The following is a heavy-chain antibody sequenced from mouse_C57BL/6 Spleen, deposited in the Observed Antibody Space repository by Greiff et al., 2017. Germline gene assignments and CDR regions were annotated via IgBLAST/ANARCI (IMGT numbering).Heavy chain of an antibody. J-gene: IGHJ3*01. CDR2: ISDGGSYT. D-gene: IGHD2-2*01. CDR1: GFTFSSYA. V-gene: IGHV5-4*01. Sequence: DVMLVESGGGLVKPGGSLKLSCAASGFTFSSYAMSWVRQTPEKRLEWVATISDGGSYTYYPDNVKGRFTISRDNAKNNLYLQMSHLKSEDTAMYYCARDTYGYDPAWFAYWGQGTLVTVSA. CDR3: ARDTYGYDPAWFAY.